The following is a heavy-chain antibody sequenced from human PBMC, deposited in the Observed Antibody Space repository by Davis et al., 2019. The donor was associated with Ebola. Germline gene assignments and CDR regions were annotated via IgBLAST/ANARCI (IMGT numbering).Heavy chain of an antibody. Sequence: SETLSLTCTVYGVSFNDYYWAWIRQPPGKGLEWIGEVYHTGSANYNPSLKSRVTISVDTSKNQFSLKLSSVTAADTAVYYCARVKVVVVPAAIQRRPYYYYYGMDVWGQGTTVTVSS. J-gene: IGHJ6*02. CDR3: ARVKVVVVPAAIQRRPYYYYYGMDV. V-gene: IGHV4-34*01. D-gene: IGHD2-2*02. CDR2: VYHTGSA. CDR1: GVSFNDYY.